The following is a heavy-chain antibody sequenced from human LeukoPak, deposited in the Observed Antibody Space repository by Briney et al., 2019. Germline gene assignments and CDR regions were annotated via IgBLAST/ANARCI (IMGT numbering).Heavy chain of an antibody. J-gene: IGHJ4*02. Sequence: GASVKVSCKASGGTFSSYAISWVRQPPGQGLAWMGGIIPIFGTANYAQKFQGRVTITADESTSTAYMELSSLRSEDTAVYYCARDRRAYCSGGSCYSPLDYWGQGTLVTVSS. CDR2: IIPIFGTA. V-gene: IGHV1-69*13. D-gene: IGHD2-15*01. CDR3: ARDRRAYCSGGSCYSPLDY. CDR1: GGTFSSYA.